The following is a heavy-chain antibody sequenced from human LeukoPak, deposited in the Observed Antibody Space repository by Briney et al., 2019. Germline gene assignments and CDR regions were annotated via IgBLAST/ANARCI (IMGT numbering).Heavy chain of an antibody. J-gene: IGHJ4*02. Sequence: GASVKVSCKASGYSFTRYGISWVRQAPGQGLEWMGWINADNGKTDYAQNVQGRVTMTTDTYTRTVYMEVRSLKSDDTAVYYCARSFIVVVPAGVDYWGQGTLVTVSS. D-gene: IGHD2-2*01. CDR3: ARSFIVVVPAGVDY. CDR1: GYSFTRYG. V-gene: IGHV1-18*01. CDR2: INADNGKT.